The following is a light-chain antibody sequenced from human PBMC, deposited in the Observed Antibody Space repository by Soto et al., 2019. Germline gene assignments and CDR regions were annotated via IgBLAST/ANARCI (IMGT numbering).Light chain of an antibody. CDR3: QQYNNWPYT. V-gene: IGKV3-15*01. CDR1: QHVSSN. Sequence: EIVMTQSPATLSVSPGGSATLSCRASQHVSSNFAWYRQKPGQAPTLLIYRASTRATGIPARFSGSGSGTEFTLTFSSLQSEDLAVYYCQQYNNWPYTFGQGTKLEIK. CDR2: RAS. J-gene: IGKJ2*01.